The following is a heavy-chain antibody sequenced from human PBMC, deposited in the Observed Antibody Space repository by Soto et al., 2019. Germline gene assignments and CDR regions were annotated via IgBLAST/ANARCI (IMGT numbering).Heavy chain of an antibody. CDR2: ISYDSTKT. CDR3: ARTRSAWSDFHYYSLDV. J-gene: IGHJ6*02. D-gene: IGHD1-26*01. CDR1: GFTFNSYG. V-gene: IGHV3-30*03. Sequence: PVGSLILSCSSSGFTFNSYGMHWVRSGPGNGLEWVAFISYDSTKTYYADSVKGRFTISRDNSNSALYVQMNSLTGEDTAVYYCARTRSAWSDFHYYSLDVWGQGTTVTVSS.